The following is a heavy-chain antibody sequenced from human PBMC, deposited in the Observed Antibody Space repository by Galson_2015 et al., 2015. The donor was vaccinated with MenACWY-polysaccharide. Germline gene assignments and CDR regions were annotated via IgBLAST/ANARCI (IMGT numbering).Heavy chain of an antibody. V-gene: IGHV4-59*01. CDR1: GGSISTYY. CDR2: IYYSGST. D-gene: IGHD1-14*01. Sequence: ETLSLTCTVSGGSISTYYWSWIRQSPGKGLEWIGHIYYSGSTNYNPSLKSRVSISVDTSKIQFSPKLTSVTAADAAMYYCARGLGPESRFDPWGQGTLVSVSS. CDR3: ARGLGPESRFDP. J-gene: IGHJ5*02.